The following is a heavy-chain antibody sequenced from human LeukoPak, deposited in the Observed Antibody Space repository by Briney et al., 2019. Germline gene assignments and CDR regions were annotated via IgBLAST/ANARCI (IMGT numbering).Heavy chain of an antibody. CDR2: IFPSGGEI. Sequence: GGSLRLSCAASEFSVGSNYMTWVRQAPGKGLEWVSSIFPSGGEIHYADSVRGRFTISRDNSKSTLSLQMNSLRAEDTAIYYCATYRQVLLPFESWGQGTLVTVSS. J-gene: IGHJ4*02. D-gene: IGHD2-8*02. CDR3: ATYRQVLLPFES. CDR1: EFSVGSNY. V-gene: IGHV3-53*01.